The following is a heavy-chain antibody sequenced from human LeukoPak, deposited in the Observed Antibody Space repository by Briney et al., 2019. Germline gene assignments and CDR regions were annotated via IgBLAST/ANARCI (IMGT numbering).Heavy chain of an antibody. D-gene: IGHD3-3*01. Sequence: ASVKVSCKASGYTFTGYYMHWVRQAPGQGLEWMGWINPNSGGTNYAQKFQGWVTMTRDTSISTAYMELSSLRSEDTAVYYCARGRAYYDFWSRYYMDVWGKGTTVTVSS. CDR3: ARGRAYYDFWSRYYMDV. CDR1: GYTFTGYY. J-gene: IGHJ6*03. CDR2: INPNSGGT. V-gene: IGHV1-2*04.